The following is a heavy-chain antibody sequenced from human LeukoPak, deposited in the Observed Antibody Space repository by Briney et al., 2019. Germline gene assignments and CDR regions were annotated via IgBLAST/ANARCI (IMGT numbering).Heavy chain of an antibody. V-gene: IGHV1-18*01. D-gene: IGHD3-9*01. CDR3: ARAPSKLRYFDWLYYFDY. J-gene: IGHJ4*02. CDR1: GYTFTSYG. Sequence: VASVKVSCKASGYTFTSYGISWVRQAPGQGLEWMGWISAYNGNTNYAQKLQGRVTMTTDTSTSTAYMELRSLRSDDTAVYYCARAPSKLRYFDWLYYFDYWGQGTLVTVSS. CDR2: ISAYNGNT.